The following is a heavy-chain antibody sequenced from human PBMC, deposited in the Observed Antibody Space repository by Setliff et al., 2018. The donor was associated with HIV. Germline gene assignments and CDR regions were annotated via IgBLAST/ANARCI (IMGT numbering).Heavy chain of an antibody. D-gene: IGHD1-1*01. V-gene: IGHV4-59*01. CDR1: GGSITTYY. CDR2: IRHTGST. J-gene: IGHJ4*02. Sequence: PSETLSLTCSVSGGSITTYYWGWIRQSPGKGLEWIGFIRHTGSTSYNPSLKSRVIISTDTRNHFSLNLYSITAADTAVYYCARYRSGYTDISLDYWGQGALVTGSS. CDR3: ARYRSGYTDISLDY.